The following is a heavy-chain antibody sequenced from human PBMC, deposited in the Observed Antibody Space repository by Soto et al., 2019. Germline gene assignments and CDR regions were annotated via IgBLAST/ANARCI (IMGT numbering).Heavy chain of an antibody. V-gene: IGHV1-18*01. CDR3: ARWLAPDPRYGMDV. CDR1: GYTFTSYG. Sequence: QVQLVQSGAEVKKPGASVKVSSKAYGYTFTSYGISWVRQAPGQGLEWMGWISAYNGNTNYAQKLQGRVTMTKDTSTSTAYLALRSLRSDDTAVYYCARWLAPDPRYGMDVWGQGTTVTVSS. J-gene: IGHJ6*02. D-gene: IGHD3-22*01. CDR2: ISAYNGNT.